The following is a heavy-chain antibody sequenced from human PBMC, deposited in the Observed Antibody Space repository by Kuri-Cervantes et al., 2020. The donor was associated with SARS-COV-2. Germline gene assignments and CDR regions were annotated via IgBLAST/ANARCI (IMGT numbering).Heavy chain of an antibody. Sequence: GGSLRLSCAASGFTFSSYAMHWVRQAPGKGLEWVAVISYDGSNKYYADSVKGRFTISRDNSKNTLYLQMNSLRAEDTAVYYCAKDPGWLGYWGRGTLVTVSS. CDR3: AKDPGWLGY. CDR2: ISYDGSNK. CDR1: GFTFSSYA. D-gene: IGHD3-22*01. V-gene: IGHV3-30-3*01. J-gene: IGHJ4*02.